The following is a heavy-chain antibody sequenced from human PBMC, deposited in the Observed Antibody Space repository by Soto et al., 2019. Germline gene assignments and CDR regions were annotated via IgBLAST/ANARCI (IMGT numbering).Heavy chain of an antibody. CDR3: ARVGLGLVSTRAFNY. V-gene: IGHV1-18*04. CDR2: ISGYDKNT. D-gene: IGHD3-16*01. J-gene: IGHJ1*01. Sequence: ASVKVSCKASGYTFTNYAISWVRRAPGQGLEWMGWISGYDKNTNYAQTFQGRVTMTTDTSTSTAYMELRSLRSDDTAMYYCARVGLGLVSTRAFNYWGQGTPVTAPQ. CDR1: GYTFTNYA.